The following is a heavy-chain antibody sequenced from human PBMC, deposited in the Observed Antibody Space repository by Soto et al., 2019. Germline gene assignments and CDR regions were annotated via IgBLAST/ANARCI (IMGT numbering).Heavy chain of an antibody. J-gene: IGHJ5*02. Sequence: SDTLSHTCTVSGGAIGSSSDYWGWVRQPTGKGLEWIGSIYYSGSTYYNPSLKSRVTISIDTSKNQFSLKLSSMTAADTAMYYCARLYAAAAGTWGQRTLVTVS. D-gene: IGHD6-13*01. V-gene: IGHV4-39*01. CDR2: IYYSGST. CDR3: ARLYAAAAGT. CDR1: GGAIGSSSDY.